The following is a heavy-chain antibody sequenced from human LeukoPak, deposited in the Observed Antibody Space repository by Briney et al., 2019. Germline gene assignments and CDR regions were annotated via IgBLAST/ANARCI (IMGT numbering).Heavy chain of an antibody. V-gene: IGHV3-23*01. J-gene: IGHJ3*02. Sequence: GGSLRLSCAASGFTFSSYAMSWVRQAPGKGLEWVSAISGSGGSTYYADSVKGRFTISRDNSKNTLYLQMNSLRAEDTAVYYCAKASFFGGTYCGGDCPSAFDIWGQGTMVTVSS. CDR3: AKASFFGGTYCGGDCPSAFDI. CDR2: ISGSGGST. D-gene: IGHD2-21*02. CDR1: GFTFSSYA.